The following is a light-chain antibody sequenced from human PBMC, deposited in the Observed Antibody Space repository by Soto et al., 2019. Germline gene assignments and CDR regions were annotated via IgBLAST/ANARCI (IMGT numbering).Light chain of an antibody. CDR3: CSYAGSYV. V-gene: IGLV2-11*01. Sequence: QSALTQPASVSGSPGQSITISCTGTSSDVGGYNYVSWYQQHPGKAPKLIIYDVSQRPSGVPDRFSGSSSGNAASLTISGLQAEDEADYYCCSYAGSYVFGTVTKLTVL. CDR2: DVS. J-gene: IGLJ1*01. CDR1: SSDVGGYNY.